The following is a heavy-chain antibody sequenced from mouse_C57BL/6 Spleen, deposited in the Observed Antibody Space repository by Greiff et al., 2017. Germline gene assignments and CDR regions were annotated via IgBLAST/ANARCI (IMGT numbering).Heavy chain of an antibody. Sequence: LVESGAELVRPGASVTLSCKASGYTFTDYEMHWVKQTPVHGLEWIGAIDPETGGTAYNQKFKGKAILTADKSSSTAYMELRSLTSEDSAVYYCTRSYYGSREAWFAYWGQGTLVTVSA. CDR3: TRSYYGSREAWFAY. V-gene: IGHV1-15*01. CDR1: GYTFTDYE. J-gene: IGHJ3*01. D-gene: IGHD1-1*01. CDR2: IDPETGGT.